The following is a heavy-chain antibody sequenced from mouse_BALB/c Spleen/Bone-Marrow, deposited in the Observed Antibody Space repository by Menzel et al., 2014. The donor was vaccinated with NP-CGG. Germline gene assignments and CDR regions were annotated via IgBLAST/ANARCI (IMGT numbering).Heavy chain of an antibody. V-gene: IGHV1S56*01. CDR1: GYTFTSYY. CDR2: IYPGNVNT. D-gene: IGHD2-4*01. J-gene: IGHJ3*01. Sequence: VQLQQSGPELVKPGASVRISCKASGYTFTSYYIHWVKQRPGQGLEWIGWIYPGNVNTKYNEKFKGKATPTADKSSSTAYMQLSSLTSEDSAVYFCARDDYAYWGQGTLVTVSA. CDR3: ARDDYAY.